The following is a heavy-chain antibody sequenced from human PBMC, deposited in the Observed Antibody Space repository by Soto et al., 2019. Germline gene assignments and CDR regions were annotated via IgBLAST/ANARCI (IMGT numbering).Heavy chain of an antibody. Sequence: GGSLRLSCVMSGSTFIDYFMSWIRQTPGKGLEWISYISSTTNYTNYADSVKGRFTISRDNAKNSLYLHMNTLRADDTAVYYCAAVAGGFRFDHWGQGTLVTVSS. V-gene: IGHV3-11*06. CDR3: AAVAGGFRFDH. CDR1: GSTFIDYF. CDR2: ISSTTNYT. J-gene: IGHJ4*02. D-gene: IGHD6-19*01.